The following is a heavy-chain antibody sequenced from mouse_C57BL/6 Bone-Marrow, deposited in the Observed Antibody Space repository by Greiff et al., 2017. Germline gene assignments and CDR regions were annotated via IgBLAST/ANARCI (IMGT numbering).Heavy chain of an antibody. CDR2: IYPRSGNT. J-gene: IGHJ4*01. Sequence: QVQLQQSGAELARPGASVKLSCKASGYTFTSYGISWVKQRTGQGLEWIGEIYPRSGNTYYNEKFKGKATLTADKSSSTAYMELRSLTSEDSAVYFCARHFPSDLAMDYWGQRTSVTVSS. V-gene: IGHV1-81*01. CDR1: GYTFTSYG. CDR3: ARHFPSDLAMDY. D-gene: IGHD6-1*01.